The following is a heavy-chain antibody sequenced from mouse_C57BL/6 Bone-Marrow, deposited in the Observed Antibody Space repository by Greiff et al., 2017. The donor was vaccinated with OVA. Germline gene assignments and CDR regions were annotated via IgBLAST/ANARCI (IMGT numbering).Heavy chain of an antibody. Sequence: QVHVKQPGAELVKPGASVKLSCKASGYTFTSYWMHWVKQRPGRGLEWIGRIDPNSGGTKYNEKFKSKATLTVDKPSSTAYMQLSSLTSEDSAVYYCARDYGSSYVPYYYAMDYWGQGTSVTVSS. V-gene: IGHV1-72*01. CDR3: ARDYGSSYVPYYYAMDY. CDR2: IDPNSGGT. J-gene: IGHJ4*01. CDR1: GYTFTSYW. D-gene: IGHD1-1*01.